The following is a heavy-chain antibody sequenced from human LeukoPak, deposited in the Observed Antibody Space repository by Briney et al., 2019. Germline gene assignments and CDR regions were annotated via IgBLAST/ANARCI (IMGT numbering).Heavy chain of an antibody. CDR2: INNDGSST. D-gene: IGHD2-15*01. CDR1: GFTFSSYW. J-gene: IGHJ4*02. CDR3: ARGPPSRNYSVGDY. V-gene: IGHV3-74*01. Sequence: GGSLRLSCAASGFTFSSYWMHWVRQAPGKGLVWVARINNDGSSTSYAESVKVRFTISRDNAKNTLCLQMSSLTAEDTAVYYCARGPPSRNYSVGDYWGQGTLVTVSS.